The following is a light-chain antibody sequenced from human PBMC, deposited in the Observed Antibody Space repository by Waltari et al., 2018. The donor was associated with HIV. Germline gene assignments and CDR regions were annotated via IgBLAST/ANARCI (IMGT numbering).Light chain of an antibody. CDR1: SSDVGGYKY. V-gene: IGLV2-11*01. CDR2: DVS. Sequence: QSALTQPRSVSGSPGQSVTISCTGSSSDVGGYKYVSWYEQHPGKAPKLMIYDVSRRPSGVPDRVSGSKSVNTASLTISGLQAEDEADYYCCSYAGSYSYVFGTGTKVTVL. CDR3: CSYAGSYSYV. J-gene: IGLJ1*01.